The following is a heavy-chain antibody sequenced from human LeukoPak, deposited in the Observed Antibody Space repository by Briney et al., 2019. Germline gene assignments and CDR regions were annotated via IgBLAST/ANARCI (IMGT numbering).Heavy chain of an antibody. CDR3: ARDRTDVYYYDSSGRSDAFDI. D-gene: IGHD3-22*01. V-gene: IGHV1-18*01. Sequence: ASVKVSCKASGYTFTSYGISWVRQAPGQGLEWMGWISAYNGNTNYAQKLQGRVTMTTDTSTSTAYMELRSLRSDDTAVYYCARDRTDVYYYDSSGRSDAFDIWGQGTMVTVSS. CDR2: ISAYNGNT. J-gene: IGHJ3*02. CDR1: GYTFTSYG.